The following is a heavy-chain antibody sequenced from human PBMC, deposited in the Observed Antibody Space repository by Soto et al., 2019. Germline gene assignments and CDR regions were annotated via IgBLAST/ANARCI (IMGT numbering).Heavy chain of an antibody. CDR1: GGSFRDNY. Sequence: QVQLQQWGAGLLKPSETLSLICAVSGGSFRDNYCTCFRQPPGKGLEWIGDISPSGTTKYTPSLTSRATISVDTSKTQISLKVTSVTAADTSVYYCATSFWFGTQPEIWGQGTLVTVSS. J-gene: IGHJ4*02. D-gene: IGHD3-10*01. CDR2: ISPSGTT. V-gene: IGHV4-34*01. CDR3: ATSFWFGTQPEI.